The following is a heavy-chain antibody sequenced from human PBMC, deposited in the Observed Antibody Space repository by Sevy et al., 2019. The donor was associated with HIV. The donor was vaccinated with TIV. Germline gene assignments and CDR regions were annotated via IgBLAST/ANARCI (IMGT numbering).Heavy chain of an antibody. CDR3: VRDEYWFDP. Sequence: GGSLRLSCAASGFTFSNAWMSWVRQAPGKGLQWVGRITSKTDGGTTDYAAPVKGRFTISRDDSKNTLYLQMNSLKTEETAMYYCVRDEYWFDPWGQGTLVTVSS. J-gene: IGHJ5*02. CDR1: GFTFSNAW. V-gene: IGHV3-15*01. CDR2: ITSKTDGGTT.